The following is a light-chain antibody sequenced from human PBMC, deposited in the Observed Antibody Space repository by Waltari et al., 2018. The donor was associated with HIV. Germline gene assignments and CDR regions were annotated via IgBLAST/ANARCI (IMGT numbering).Light chain of an antibody. Sequence: QSVLAQPPSVSGAPGQRVTIACSGSGPNIRSNYVNWYQQLPVTAPRVLISNAAQRPSGVPARFSGSKAGTTASLAISGLQSEDEADYDCAAWDDTLKVYVFGTGTKVTVL. J-gene: IGLJ1*01. V-gene: IGLV1-44*01. CDR3: AAWDDTLKVYV. CDR2: NAA. CDR1: GPNIRSNY.